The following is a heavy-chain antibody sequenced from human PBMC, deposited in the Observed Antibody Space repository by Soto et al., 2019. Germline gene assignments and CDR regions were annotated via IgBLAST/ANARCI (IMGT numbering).Heavy chain of an antibody. Sequence: PSETLSLTCTVSGGSISGSSYYWGWIRQPPGKGLERIGSVHYSGSTDYNPSLKSRVTISVDTSKNQFSLKLTSVTAADTAVYFCASFSGATYGDYGGGINYWGQGTLVTVSS. CDR1: GGSISGSSYY. V-gene: IGHV4-39*01. CDR3: ASFSGATYGDYGGGINY. CDR2: VHYSGST. J-gene: IGHJ4*02. D-gene: IGHD4-17*01.